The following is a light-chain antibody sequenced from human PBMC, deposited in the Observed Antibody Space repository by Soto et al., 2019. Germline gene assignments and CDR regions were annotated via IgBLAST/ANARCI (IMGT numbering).Light chain of an antibody. CDR3: QPYNTFST. CDR1: QGISSY. CDR2: AAS. V-gene: IGKV1-16*01. Sequence: DIQMTQSPSSLSASVGDRVTITCRASQGISSYLAWYQQKPGKAPKILTYAASTLQRGVPSRFSGSGSGTEFTPTISSLQPYDFATYYCQPYNTFSTFGQGTKVDIK. J-gene: IGKJ1*01.